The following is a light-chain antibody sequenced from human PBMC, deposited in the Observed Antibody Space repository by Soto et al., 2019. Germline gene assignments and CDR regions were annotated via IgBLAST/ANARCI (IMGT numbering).Light chain of an antibody. CDR3: SSYTSSTPDVV. CDR2: DVS. CDR1: SSDVGGYNY. V-gene: IGLV2-14*01. Sequence: QSALTQPRSVSGSPGQSITISCTGTSSDVGGYNYVSWYQQHPGKAPKLMIYDVSNRPSGVSNRFSGSKSGNTASLTISGLQAEDEADYYCSSYTSSTPDVVFGGGTKLTVL. J-gene: IGLJ2*01.